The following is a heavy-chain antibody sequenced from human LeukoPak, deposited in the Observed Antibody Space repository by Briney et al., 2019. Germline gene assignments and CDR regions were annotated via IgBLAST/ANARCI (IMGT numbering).Heavy chain of an antibody. Sequence: GGSLRLSCAASGFTLSTYSMTWVRQGPGKGLEWVSSISTSSSYIYYADSVKGRFTISRDNAKKSLFLQMNSLRAEDTAVYYCAELGITMIGGVWGKGTTVTISS. CDR1: GFTLSTYS. D-gene: IGHD3-10*02. CDR2: ISTSSSYI. CDR3: AELGITMIGGV. J-gene: IGHJ6*04. V-gene: IGHV3-21*01.